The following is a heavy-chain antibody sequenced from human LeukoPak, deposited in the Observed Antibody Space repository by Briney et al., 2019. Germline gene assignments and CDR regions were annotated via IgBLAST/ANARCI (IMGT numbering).Heavy chain of an antibody. D-gene: IGHD6-6*01. V-gene: IGHV3-30*18. J-gene: IGHJ6*02. CDR3: AKENIAARPDYYYYYGMDV. Sequence: GRSLRLSCAASGFTFSSYGMHWVRQAPGKGLEWVAVISYDGSNKYYADSVKGRFTISRDNSKNTLYLQMNSLRAEDTAVYYYAKENIAARPDYYYYYGMDVWGQGTTVAVSS. CDR1: GFTFSSYG. CDR2: ISYDGSNK.